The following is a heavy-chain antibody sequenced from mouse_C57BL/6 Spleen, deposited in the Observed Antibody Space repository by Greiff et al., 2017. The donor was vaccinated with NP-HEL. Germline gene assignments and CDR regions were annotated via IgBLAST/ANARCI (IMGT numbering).Heavy chain of an antibody. D-gene: IGHD2-1*01. V-gene: IGHV1-15*01. J-gene: IGHJ2*01. CDR2: IDPETGGT. CDR1: GYTFTDYE. Sequence: VQLQQSGAELVRPGASVTLSCKASGYTFTDYEMHWVKQTPVHGLEWIGAIDPETGGTAYNQKFKGKAILTADKSSSTAYMELRSLTSEDSAVYYCTRDYGNYLYYFDYWGRGTTLTVSS. CDR3: TRDYGNYLYYFDY.